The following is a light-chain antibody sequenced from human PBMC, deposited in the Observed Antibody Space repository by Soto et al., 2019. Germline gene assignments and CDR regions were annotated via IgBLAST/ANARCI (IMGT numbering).Light chain of an antibody. CDR1: QRVSSK. V-gene: IGKV3-15*01. CDR3: QQYNNWRT. Sequence: EIVMTQSPATLSVSPGERATHSCRASQRVSSKLAWYQQKPGQAPRLLIYGASTRATGIPARFSGSGSGTEFTLTISSLQSEDFAVYYCQQYNNWRTFGQGTKVDIK. J-gene: IGKJ1*01. CDR2: GAS.